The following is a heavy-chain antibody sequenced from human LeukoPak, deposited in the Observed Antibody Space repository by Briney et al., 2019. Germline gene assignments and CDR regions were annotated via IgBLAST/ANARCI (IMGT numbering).Heavy chain of an antibody. CDR3: ARGVRNWNYGVVPSFDP. J-gene: IGHJ5*02. D-gene: IGHD1-7*01. Sequence: PSETLSLTCTVSGGSISSYYWGWIRQPPGKGLEWIGSIYHSGSTYYNPSLKSRVTISVDTSKNQFSLKLSSVTAADTAVYYCARGVRNWNYGVVPSFDPWGQGTLVTVSS. V-gene: IGHV4-38-2*02. CDR2: IYHSGST. CDR1: GGSISSYY.